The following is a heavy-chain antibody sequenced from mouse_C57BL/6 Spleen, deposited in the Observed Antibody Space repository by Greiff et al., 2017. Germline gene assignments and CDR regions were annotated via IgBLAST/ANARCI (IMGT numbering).Heavy chain of an antibody. CDR1: GYTFPSYW. CDR3: ARELDFYGSISYFDY. Sequence: QVQLQQPGAELVKPGASVTLSCKASGYTFPSYWMQWVKQRPGQGLAWIGEIDPSDSYNNYNQKFKGKATLAVDKSSSTAYRQLSSLTSEDSAVYFCARELDFYGSISYFDYWGQGTTLTVSS. V-gene: IGHV1-50*01. D-gene: IGHD1-1*01. CDR2: IDPSDSYN. J-gene: IGHJ2*01.